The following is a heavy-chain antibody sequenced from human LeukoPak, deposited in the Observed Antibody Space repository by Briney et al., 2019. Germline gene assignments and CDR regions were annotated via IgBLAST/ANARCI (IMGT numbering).Heavy chain of an antibody. J-gene: IGHJ4*02. V-gene: IGHV4-39*01. CDR2: IYYSGST. CDR1: GGSISSSSYY. CDR3: ATRFRGSNYPDY. Sequence: SETLSLTCTVSGGSISSSSYYRGWIRQPPGKGLEWIGSIYYSGSTYYNPPLKSRVTISVDTSKNQFSLKLSSVTAADTAVYYCATRFRGSNYPDYWGQGTLVTVSS. D-gene: IGHD3-10*01.